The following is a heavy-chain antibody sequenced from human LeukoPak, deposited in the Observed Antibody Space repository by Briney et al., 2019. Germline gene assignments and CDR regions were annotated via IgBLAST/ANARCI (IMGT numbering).Heavy chain of an antibody. D-gene: IGHD6-19*01. CDR3: ARKMSREQWLALGY. Sequence: TASETLSLTCTVSGGSMSSYYWSWIRQPPGKGLKWIGYIYYRGSTNYNPSLKSRVTISVDTSKNRFSLKLSSATAADTALYYCARKMSREQWLALGYWGQGTLVTVSS. CDR2: IYYRGST. J-gene: IGHJ4*02. CDR1: GGSMSSYY. V-gene: IGHV4-59*01.